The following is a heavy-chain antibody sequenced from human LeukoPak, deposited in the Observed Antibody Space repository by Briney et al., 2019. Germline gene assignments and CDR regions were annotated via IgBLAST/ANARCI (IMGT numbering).Heavy chain of an antibody. CDR1: GFTFRHNA. CDR3: ARDGQQLAPYAMDV. D-gene: IGHD6-13*01. Sequence: GGSLRLSCATSGFTFRHNAMHWIRQAPGKGLEWVTQIWSDGSNKYYADSVKGRFTISRNNSKNTVFLQMNSLRVDDTAVYYCARDGQQLAPYAMDVWGQGTTVTVSS. CDR2: IWSDGSNK. J-gene: IGHJ6*02. V-gene: IGHV3-33*01.